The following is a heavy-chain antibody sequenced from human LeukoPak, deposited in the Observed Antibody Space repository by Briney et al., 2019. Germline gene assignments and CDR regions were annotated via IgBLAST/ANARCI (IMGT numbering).Heavy chain of an antibody. CDR2: TNSDGNST. Sequence: GGSLRLSCAASGFTFSSYWMHWVRQPPVKGLVWVSRTNSDGNSTRYADSAKGRFTISRDNAKNTLYLQMNSLRAEDTAVYYCARNHQADYWGQGILGTVSS. J-gene: IGHJ4*02. CDR1: GFTFSSYW. D-gene: IGHD2-2*01. CDR3: ARNHQADY. V-gene: IGHV3-74*01.